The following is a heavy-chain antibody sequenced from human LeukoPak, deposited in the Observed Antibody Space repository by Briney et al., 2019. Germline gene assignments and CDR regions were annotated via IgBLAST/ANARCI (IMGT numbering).Heavy chain of an antibody. Sequence: GGSLRLSCAASGFTFSTYSMNWVRQAPGKGLEWVSSISSSSSYIYYADSVKGRFTISRDNSKNTLYLQMNSLRAEDTAVYYCARGGALMVAATFDYWGQGTLVTVSS. J-gene: IGHJ4*02. CDR2: ISSSSSYI. CDR3: ARGGALMVAATFDY. V-gene: IGHV3-21*01. CDR1: GFTFSTYS. D-gene: IGHD2-15*01.